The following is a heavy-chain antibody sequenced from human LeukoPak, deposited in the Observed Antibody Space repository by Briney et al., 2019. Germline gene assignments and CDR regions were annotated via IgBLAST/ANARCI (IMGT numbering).Heavy chain of an antibody. D-gene: IGHD3-10*01. J-gene: IGHJ4*02. V-gene: IGHV4-34*01. Sequence: SETLSLTCAVYGGSFSGYYWSWIRQPPGKGLEWIGEINHSGSTNYNPSLKSRVTISVDTSKNQSSLKLSSVTAADTAVYYCAISYYGSGSYADYWGQGTLVTVSS. CDR3: AISYYGSGSYADY. CDR2: INHSGST. CDR1: GGSFSGYY.